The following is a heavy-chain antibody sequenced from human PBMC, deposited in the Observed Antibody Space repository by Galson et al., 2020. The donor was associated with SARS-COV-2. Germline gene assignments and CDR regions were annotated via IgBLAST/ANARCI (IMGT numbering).Heavy chain of an antibody. Sequence: GESLKISCSTSGFTFGDFAVSWFRQAPGKGLEWIGFIRSKSLGGTTKFAASVKDRFSISRDDSESLAYLQMDSLKTEDTAVYFCAVVVKKTRPYWGQGTHVTVFS. D-gene: IGHD2-21*01. J-gene: IGHJ4*02. V-gene: IGHV3-49*03. CDR3: AVVVKKTRPY. CDR2: IRSKSLGGTT. CDR1: GFTFGDFA.